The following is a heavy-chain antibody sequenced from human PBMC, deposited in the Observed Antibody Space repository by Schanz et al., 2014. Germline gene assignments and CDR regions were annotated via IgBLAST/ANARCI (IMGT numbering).Heavy chain of an antibody. V-gene: IGHV4-34*10. Sequence: QLHLQESGPGLAKPSETLSLTCGVGGVSFSFYYWSWVRQPPGKGLEWIGEVHPSGTTNYNPSLSYRVTMSVDASKNQFSLKLTSVTAADTAVYYCARGQDHAKTGDLWGRGTLVTISS. CDR3: ARGQDHAKTGDL. CDR2: VHPSGTT. CDR1: GVSFSFYY. J-gene: IGHJ5*02. D-gene: IGHD2-2*01.